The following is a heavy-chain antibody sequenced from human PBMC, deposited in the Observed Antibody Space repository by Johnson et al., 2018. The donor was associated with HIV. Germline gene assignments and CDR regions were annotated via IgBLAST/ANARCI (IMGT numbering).Heavy chain of an antibody. CDR1: GFTFSDYY. Sequence: VQLVESGGGVVQPGRSLRLSCAASGFTFSDYYMSWIRQAPGKGLEWVSYISSSGTTIYYADSVKGRFTISRDNSKNTLYLQMNSLRAEDTAVYYCATSGNYDDDAFDIWGQGTMVTVSS. V-gene: IGHV3-11*04. D-gene: IGHD3-22*01. CDR3: ATSGNYDDDAFDI. CDR2: ISSSGTTI. J-gene: IGHJ3*02.